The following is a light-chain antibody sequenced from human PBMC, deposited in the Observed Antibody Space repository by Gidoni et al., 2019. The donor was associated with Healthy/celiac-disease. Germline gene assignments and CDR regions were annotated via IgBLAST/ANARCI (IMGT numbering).Light chain of an antibody. CDR1: SSDVGGYNY. CDR3: SSYTSSSAWV. CDR2: DVS. J-gene: IGLJ3*02. Sequence: QSALTQPASVSGSPGQSITISCTGTSSDVGGYNYVSWYQQHPDKAPKLMIYDVSNRPSGISNRFSGSKSGNTASLPISGLQAEDEADYYCSSYTSSSAWVFGGWTKLTVL. V-gene: IGLV2-14*03.